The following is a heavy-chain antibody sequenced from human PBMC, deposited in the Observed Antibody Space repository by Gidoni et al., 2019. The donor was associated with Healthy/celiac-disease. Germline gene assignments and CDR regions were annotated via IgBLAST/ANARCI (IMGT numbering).Heavy chain of an antibody. CDR1: GGSFSGYY. V-gene: IGHV4-34*01. J-gene: IGHJ4*02. CDR2: INHSGST. D-gene: IGHD4-17*01. Sequence: QVQLQQWGAGLLKPSETLSLTCAVYGGSFSGYYWSWIRQPPGKGLEWIGEINHSGSTNYNPSLKSRVTISVDTSKNQFSLKLSSVTAADTAVYYCARVYGDYDPYYFDYWGQGTLVTVSS. CDR3: ARVYGDYDPYYFDY.